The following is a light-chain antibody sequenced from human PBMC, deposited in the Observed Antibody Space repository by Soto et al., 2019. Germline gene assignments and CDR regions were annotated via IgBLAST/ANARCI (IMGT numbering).Light chain of an antibody. J-gene: IGKJ2*01. Sequence: DIQMTQSPSTLSASVGDRVTITCRASQSISDGLAWYQQKPGKAPKLLIYDASSLESVVPSRFSGSGSGTEFSLTIRSLQPDDFATYYCQQENSDSYTFGQGTKLEVK. V-gene: IGKV1-5*01. CDR2: DAS. CDR3: QQENSDSYT. CDR1: QSISDG.